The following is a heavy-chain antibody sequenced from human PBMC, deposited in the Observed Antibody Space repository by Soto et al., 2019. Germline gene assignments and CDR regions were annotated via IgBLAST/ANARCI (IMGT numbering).Heavy chain of an antibody. D-gene: IGHD3-22*01. Sequence: QVQLVQSGAEVKKPGASVKVSCKASGYTFTSSGMSWVRQAPGQGLEWMGWISAHTGSSEYAQRFQGRGTMTTDRSTSTAYMERRSLRSDATAVYYCARAFFYQGSDSRGYSFDAFDFWGPGTLVTVSS. CDR1: GYTFTSSG. J-gene: IGHJ3*01. CDR2: ISAHTGSS. CDR3: ARAFFYQGSDSRGYSFDAFDF. V-gene: IGHV1-18*01.